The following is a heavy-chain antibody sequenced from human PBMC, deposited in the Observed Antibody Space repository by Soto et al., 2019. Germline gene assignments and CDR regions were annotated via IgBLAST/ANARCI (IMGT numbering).Heavy chain of an antibody. J-gene: IGHJ5*02. Sequence: QVQLVQSGAEVKKPGSSVKVSCKASGGTFSSYAISWVRQAPRQGLEWMGGIIPIFGTANYAQKFQGRVTITADESTSTAYMELSSLRSEDTAVYYCARDGIWSDSYLFDPWGQGTLVTVSS. CDR2: IIPIFGTA. D-gene: IGHD3-3*01. V-gene: IGHV1-69*01. CDR3: ARDGIWSDSYLFDP. CDR1: GGTFSSYA.